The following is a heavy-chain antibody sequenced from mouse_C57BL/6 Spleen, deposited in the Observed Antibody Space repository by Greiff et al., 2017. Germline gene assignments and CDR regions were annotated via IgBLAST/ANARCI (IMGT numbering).Heavy chain of an antibody. J-gene: IGHJ4*01. CDR2: IRDGGSYT. Sequence: DVHLVESGGGLVKPGGSLKLSCAASGFTFSSYAMSWVRQTPEKRLEWVATIRDGGSYTYYPDNVKGRFTMSRDNAKNNLYLQMSHLKSEDTAVYYCARGVVRYYAMDYWGQGTSVTVSS. CDR1: GFTFSSYA. CDR3: ARGVVRYYAMDY. V-gene: IGHV5-4*01. D-gene: IGHD1-1*02.